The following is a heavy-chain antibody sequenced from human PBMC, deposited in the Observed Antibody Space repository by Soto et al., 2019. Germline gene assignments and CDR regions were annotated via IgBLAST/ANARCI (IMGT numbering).Heavy chain of an antibody. CDR3: ASLSFREQNYNYYYYYYMDV. V-gene: IGHV4-39*01. CDR1: GGSISSSSYY. D-gene: IGHD3-10*01. J-gene: IGHJ6*03. CDR2: IYYSGST. Sequence: QLQLQESGPGLVKPSETLSLTCTVSGGSISSSSYYWGWIRQPPGKGLEWIGSIYYSGSTYYNPSLKSRVTISVDTSKNQFSLKLSSVTAADTAVYYCASLSFREQNYNYYYYYYMDVWGKGTTVTVSS.